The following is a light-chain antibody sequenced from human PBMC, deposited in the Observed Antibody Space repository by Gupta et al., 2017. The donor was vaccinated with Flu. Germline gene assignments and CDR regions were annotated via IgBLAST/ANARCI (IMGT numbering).Light chain of an antibody. J-gene: IGKJ2*01. CDR2: WAS. V-gene: IGKV4-1*01. CDR3: QQYYTTPT. CDR1: QSVLHSSINRNY. Sequence: DIVMTQSPDSLAVSLGERATINCKSSQSVLHSSINRNYLAWYQHKPGQSPKLLIYWASTRQSGVPARFSVSGSGTDFTLTISGLQAEDVAVYYCQQYYTTPTFGQGTKLEIK.